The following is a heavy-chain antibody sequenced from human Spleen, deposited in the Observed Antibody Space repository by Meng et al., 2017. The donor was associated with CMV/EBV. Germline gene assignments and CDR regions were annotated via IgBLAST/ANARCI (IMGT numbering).Heavy chain of an antibody. D-gene: IGHD2-2*01. V-gene: IGHV1-2*02. CDR1: GYTFTGYY. CDR2: INPNSGGT. J-gene: IGHJ3*02. Sequence: ASVQVSCKASGYTFTGYYMHWVRQAPGQGLEWMGWINPNSGGTNYAQKFQGRVTMTRDTSISTAYMELSRLRSDDTAVYYCAKRYCSSTSCLRIAFDIWGQGTMVTVSS. CDR3: AKRYCSSTSCLRIAFDI.